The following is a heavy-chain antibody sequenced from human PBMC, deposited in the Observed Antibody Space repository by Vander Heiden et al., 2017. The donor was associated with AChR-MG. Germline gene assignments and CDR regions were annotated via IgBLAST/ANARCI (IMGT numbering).Heavy chain of an antibody. V-gene: IGHV4-34*01. CDR3: ARRGYYDGTSYYYY. CDR2: INHTGST. CDR1: GGSFSSHY. D-gene: IGHD3-22*01. Sequence: QVQLQQWGAGLLKPSETLSLPCGVSGGSFSSHYWTWHRQTPGKGLEWIGEINHTGSTNRNPSLESRVTLSIDTSKKQFSLKLSSVTAADTAVYFCARRGYYDGTSYYYYWGQGTLVTVSS. J-gene: IGHJ4*02.